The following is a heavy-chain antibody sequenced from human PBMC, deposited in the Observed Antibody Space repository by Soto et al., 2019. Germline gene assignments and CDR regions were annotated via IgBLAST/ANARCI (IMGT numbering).Heavy chain of an antibody. D-gene: IGHD1-26*01. CDR2: IYHSGST. J-gene: IGHJ6*02. Sequence: QVQLQESGPGLVKPSGTLSLTCAVSGGSISSSNWWSWVRQPPGKGLEWIGEIYHSGSTNYNPSLKSRVTISVDQSKNPFSLKLSSVTAADTAVYYCARVSGSYYYGMDVWGQGTTVTVSS. V-gene: IGHV4-4*02. CDR3: ARVSGSYYYGMDV. CDR1: GGSISSSNW.